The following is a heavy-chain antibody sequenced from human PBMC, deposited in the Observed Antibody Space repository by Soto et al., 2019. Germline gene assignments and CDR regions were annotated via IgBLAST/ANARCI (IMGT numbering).Heavy chain of an antibody. Sequence: GGSLRLSCAGSTFNFTSYSLNWVRQAPGKGLEWVSSISATSTYIFYADSVKGRFTISRDNAKNSVSLQRNSLRAEDTALYYCARVNSATGSMHFDHWGQGTLVTVSS. CDR2: ISATSTYI. CDR3: ARVNSATGSMHFDH. D-gene: IGHD3-10*01. V-gene: IGHV3-21*01. CDR1: TFNFTSYS. J-gene: IGHJ4*02.